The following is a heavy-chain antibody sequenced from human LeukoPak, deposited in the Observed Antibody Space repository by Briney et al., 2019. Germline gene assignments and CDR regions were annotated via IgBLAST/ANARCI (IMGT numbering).Heavy chain of an antibody. D-gene: IGHD4-17*01. CDR1: GGSISSRNW. CDR3: ARDLDFGDYGASASWFDP. Sequence: SGTLSLTCAVSGGSISSRNWWSLVRQSPGRGLEWIGEISHSATTNYNPSLKSRVTMSVDKSKNQFSLRLTSLTAADTAVYYCARDLDFGDYGASASWFDPWGQGILVTVSS. CDR2: ISHSATT. J-gene: IGHJ5*02. V-gene: IGHV4-4*02.